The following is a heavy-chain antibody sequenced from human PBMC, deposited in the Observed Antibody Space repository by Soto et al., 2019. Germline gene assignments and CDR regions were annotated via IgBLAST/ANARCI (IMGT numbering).Heavy chain of an antibody. V-gene: IGHV4-39*01. CDR1: GGSISSSSYY. D-gene: IGHD6-19*01. CDR3: ARHMRPWLGRDWFDP. Sequence: QLQLQESGPGLVKPSETLSLTCTVSGGSISSSSYYWGWIRQPPGKGLEWIGSIYYSGSTYYNPSLKSRVTISVDTSKNQFSLKLSSVTAADTAVYYCARHMRPWLGRDWFDPWGQGTLVTVSS. CDR2: IYYSGST. J-gene: IGHJ5*02.